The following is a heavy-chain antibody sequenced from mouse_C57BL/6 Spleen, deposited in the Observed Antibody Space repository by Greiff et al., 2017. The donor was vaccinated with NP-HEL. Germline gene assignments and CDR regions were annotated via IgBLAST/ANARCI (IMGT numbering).Heavy chain of an antibody. V-gene: IGHV1-81*01. J-gene: IGHJ4*01. CDR3: YYYGSSYAMDY. D-gene: IGHD1-1*01. Sequence: QVQLQQSGAELARPGASVKLSCKASGYTFTSYGISWVKQRTGQGLEWIGEIYPRSGNTYYNEKFKGKATLTADKSSSTAYMELRSLTSVDSAVYFCYYYGSSYAMDYWGQGTSVTVSS. CDR1: GYTFTSYG. CDR2: IYPRSGNT.